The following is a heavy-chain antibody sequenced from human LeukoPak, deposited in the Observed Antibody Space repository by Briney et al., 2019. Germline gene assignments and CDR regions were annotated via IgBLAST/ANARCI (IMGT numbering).Heavy chain of an antibody. Sequence: GGSLRLSCAASGFTFSNYAMNWVRQAPGKGLEWVSAISTSGGSTYYADSVKGRFTISRDNSKNMLYLQMNSLQVDDTALYYCAKKRPGEVTAPPDYWGQGTLVTVSS. V-gene: IGHV3-23*01. CDR1: GFTFSNYA. CDR2: ISTSGGST. D-gene: IGHD4-11*01. J-gene: IGHJ4*02. CDR3: AKKRPGEVTAPPDY.